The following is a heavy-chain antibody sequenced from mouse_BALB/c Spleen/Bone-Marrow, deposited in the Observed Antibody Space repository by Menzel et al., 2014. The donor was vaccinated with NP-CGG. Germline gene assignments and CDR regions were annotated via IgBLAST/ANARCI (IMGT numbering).Heavy chain of an antibody. D-gene: IGHD2-3*01. CDR3: ARRRDDGYYRWDY. Sequence: VQLQQSGPELVKPGASVKMSCEASGYTFSSYVMHWVKQKPGQGLEWIGGINPYNDGTKYNEKFEGKATLTSDKSSSTAYVELSSLTSEDSAVYYCARRRDDGYYRWDYWGQGTTLTVSS. CDR1: GYTFSSYV. J-gene: IGHJ2*01. V-gene: IGHV1-14*01. CDR2: INPYNDGT.